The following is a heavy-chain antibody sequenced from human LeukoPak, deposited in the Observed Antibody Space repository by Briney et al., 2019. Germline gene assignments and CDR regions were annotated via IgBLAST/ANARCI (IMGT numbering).Heavy chain of an antibody. CDR1: GFTFSNYY. J-gene: IGHJ4*02. V-gene: IGHV3-7*01. CDR2: IKQDGSEK. CDR3: ARDRALYDRTGYYYTEDDY. Sequence: GGSLRLSCAASGFTFSNYYMSWVRQAPGKGLEWVANIKQDGSEKYYVDSVKGRFTISRDNGKNSAYLQMNSLRAEDTAVYYCARDRALYDRTGYYYTEDDYWGQGTLVTVSS. D-gene: IGHD3-22*01.